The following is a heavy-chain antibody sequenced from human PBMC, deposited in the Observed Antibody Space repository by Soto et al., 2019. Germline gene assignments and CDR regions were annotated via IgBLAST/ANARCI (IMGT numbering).Heavy chain of an antibody. CDR1: GDSFKNYA. Sequence: QVQLVQSGAKVKKPGSSVKISCKTSGDSFKNYAIGWVRQVPEQGLEWTGSIIPLFGTANYARMFEGRVTITADKSTTTVYMELGSLRSEDTAVYYCARLDSTMITFDYWGQGTLVTVSS. CDR2: IIPLFGTA. CDR3: ARLDSTMITFDY. V-gene: IGHV1-69*06. D-gene: IGHD5-18*01. J-gene: IGHJ4*02.